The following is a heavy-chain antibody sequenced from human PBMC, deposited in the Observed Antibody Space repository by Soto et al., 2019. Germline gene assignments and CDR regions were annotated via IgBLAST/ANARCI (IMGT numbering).Heavy chain of an antibody. CDR1: GYTFTSYA. Sequence: ASVEVSCKASGYTFTSYAMHWVRQAPGQRLKWMGWINAGNGNTKYSQKFQGRVTITRDTSASTAYMELSSLRSEDTAVYYCARGLRYRSGITAPVCYLDVWGKGTTVTVSS. CDR3: ARGLRYRSGITAPVCYLDV. V-gene: IGHV1-3*01. J-gene: IGHJ6*03. CDR2: INAGNGNT. D-gene: IGHD6-13*01.